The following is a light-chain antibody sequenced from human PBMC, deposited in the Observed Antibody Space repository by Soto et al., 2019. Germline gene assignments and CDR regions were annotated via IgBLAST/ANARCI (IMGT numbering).Light chain of an antibody. J-gene: IGKJ3*01. CDR2: GAS. Sequence: EIVLTQSPGTLSLSPGERATLSCRASQTVNNNYLTWYQQTPGQAPRLLIYGASSRATGIPDKFSASGSGTDLTRTISRLEPEDFAVYYCQQYGTSPFTFGPGTKVDIK. CDR3: QQYGTSPFT. V-gene: IGKV3-20*01. CDR1: QTVNNNY.